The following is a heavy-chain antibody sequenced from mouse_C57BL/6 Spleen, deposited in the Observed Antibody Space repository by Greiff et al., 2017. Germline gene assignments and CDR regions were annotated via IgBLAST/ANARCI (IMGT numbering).Heavy chain of an antibody. CDR1: GYAFTNYL. J-gene: IGHJ2*01. Sequence: QVQLQQSGAELVRPGPSVKVSCKASGYAFTNYLIEWVKQRPGQGLEWIGVINPGSGGTNYTEKFKGKATLTADKSSSTAYMQLSSLTSEDSAVYFCAKGAGKDYFDCWGQGTTLTVSS. CDR2: INPGSGGT. CDR3: AKGAGKDYFDC. V-gene: IGHV1-54*01. D-gene: IGHD3-3*01.